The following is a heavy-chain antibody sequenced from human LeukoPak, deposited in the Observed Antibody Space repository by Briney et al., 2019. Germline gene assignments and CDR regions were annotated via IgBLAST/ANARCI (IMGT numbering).Heavy chain of an antibody. CDR1: GFTFSSYG. CDR2: IWYDGSNK. D-gene: IGHD5-24*01. Sequence: GRSPRLSCAASGFTFSSYGMHWVRQAPGKRLEWVAVIWYDGSNKYYADSVKGRFTISRDNSKNTLYLQMNSLRAEDTAVYYCAREMATIDVFDYWGQGTLVTVSS. V-gene: IGHV3-30*19. J-gene: IGHJ4*02. CDR3: AREMATIDVFDY.